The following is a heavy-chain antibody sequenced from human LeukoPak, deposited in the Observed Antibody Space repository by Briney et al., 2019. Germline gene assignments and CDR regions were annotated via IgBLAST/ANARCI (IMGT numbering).Heavy chain of an antibody. CDR2: INHSGST. V-gene: IGHV4-34*01. D-gene: IGHD1-26*01. Sequence: SETLSLTCAVYGGSFSGYYWSWIRQPPGKGLEWIGEINHSGSTNYNPSLKSRVTISVDTSKNQFSLKLSSVTAADTAVYYCASQYIGSPSDYWGQGTLVTVSS. CDR3: ASQYIGSPSDY. CDR1: GGSFSGYY. J-gene: IGHJ4*02.